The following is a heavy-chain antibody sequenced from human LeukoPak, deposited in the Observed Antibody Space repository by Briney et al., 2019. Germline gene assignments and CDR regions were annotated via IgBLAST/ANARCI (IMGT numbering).Heavy chain of an antibody. CDR1: GGSISNYY. CDR2: IYTSGST. V-gene: IGHV4-4*07. J-gene: IGHJ4*02. D-gene: IGHD6-19*01. Sequence: SETLSLTCIVSGGSISNYYWSWIRQPAGKGLEWIGRIYTSGSTNYNPSLKSRVTMSVDTSKNQYSLKLSSVTAADTAVYYCARDGVAGGFDYWGQGTLVTVSS. CDR3: ARDGVAGGFDY.